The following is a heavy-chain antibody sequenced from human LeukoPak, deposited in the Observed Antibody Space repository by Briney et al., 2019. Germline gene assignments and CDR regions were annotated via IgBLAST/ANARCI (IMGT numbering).Heavy chain of an antibody. Sequence: SETLSLTCTVSGGSISSGDYYWSRIRQPPGKGLEWIGYIYYSGSTCYNPSLKSRVTISVDTSKNQFSLKLSSVTAADTAVYYCARAANVLDFDYWGQGTLVTVSS. CDR1: GGSISSGDYY. V-gene: IGHV4-30-4*01. J-gene: IGHJ4*02. CDR3: ARAANVLDFDY. CDR2: IYYSGST. D-gene: IGHD3-16*01.